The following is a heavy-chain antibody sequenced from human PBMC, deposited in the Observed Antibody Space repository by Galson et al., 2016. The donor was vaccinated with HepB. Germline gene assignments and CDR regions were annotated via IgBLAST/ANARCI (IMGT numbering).Heavy chain of an antibody. CDR3: ARDRREGYDFWSGTVGFDP. V-gene: IGHV3-33*01. D-gene: IGHD3-3*01. CDR1: GFTFSIYG. Sequence: SLRLSCAASGFTFSIYGMHWVRQAPGKGLEWVAVIWYDGNNKYYADSMKGRFTISRDNSKNTLYLQINSLRVEDTAVYYCARDRREGYDFWSGTVGFDPWGQGTLLTVSS. CDR2: IWYDGNNK. J-gene: IGHJ5*02.